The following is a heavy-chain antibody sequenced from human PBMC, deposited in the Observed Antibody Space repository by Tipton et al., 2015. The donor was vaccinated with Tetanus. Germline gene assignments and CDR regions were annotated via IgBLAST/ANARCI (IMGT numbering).Heavy chain of an antibody. Sequence: QSGAEVKKPGSSVKVSCKASGYTFTSFGINWVRQAPGQGLEWMGWINTDKGSTNYAQNLQGRVIMTTDTSTLTAYMELRSLRSDDTAVYYCAGGGTMDYWGQGTLVTVSA. CDR3: AGGGTMDY. CDR2: INTDKGST. J-gene: IGHJ4*02. D-gene: IGHD1-1*01. V-gene: IGHV1-18*01. CDR1: GYTFTSFG.